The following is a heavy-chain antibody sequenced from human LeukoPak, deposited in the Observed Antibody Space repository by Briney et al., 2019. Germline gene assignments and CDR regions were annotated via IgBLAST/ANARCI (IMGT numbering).Heavy chain of an antibody. CDR2: MYPNSGET. CDR3: ARVSRIGIGRLAPSDYMDV. CDR1: GYTFTNHH. J-gene: IGHJ6*03. D-gene: IGHD2-21*01. V-gene: IGHV1-8*02. Sequence: ASVKVSCKASGYTFTNHHINWVRQATGQGLEWMGWMYPNSGETGSAPKFQGRLTMTRDTSINTAYLDLSTLTFEGTAVYFCARVSRIGIGRLAPSDYMDVWGEGTSVTISS.